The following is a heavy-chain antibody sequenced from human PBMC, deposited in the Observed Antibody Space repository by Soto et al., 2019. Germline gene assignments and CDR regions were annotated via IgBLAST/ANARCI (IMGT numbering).Heavy chain of an antibody. V-gene: IGHV3-30*18. CDR3: AKEKPLTGRGYHFDY. CDR1: GFTFSSYG. Sequence: GGSLRLSCAASGFTFSSYGMHWVRQVPGRGLEWVAVISNDGSNNYYPHSVKGRFTISRDNSKNTLYLHMNSLRIEDTAVYFCAKEKPLTGRGYHFDYWGRGTLVTVSS. J-gene: IGHJ4*02. CDR2: ISNDGSNN. D-gene: IGHD1-1*01.